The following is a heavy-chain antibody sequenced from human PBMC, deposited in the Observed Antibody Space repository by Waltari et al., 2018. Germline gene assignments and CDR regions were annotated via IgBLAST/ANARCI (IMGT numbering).Heavy chain of an antibody. D-gene: IGHD5-12*01. CDR1: GGSFSGYY. CDR3: ARARGTSPSRKKNSGYLVYYGMDV. J-gene: IGHJ6*02. Sequence: QVQLQQWGAGLLKPSETLSLTCAVYGGSFSGYYWSWIRQPPGKGLEWIGEINHSGRPKYNPSLKRRVTRSEDTSKNQVSLKLSSVTAADTAVYYCARARGTSPSRKKNSGYLVYYGMDVWGQGTTVTVSS. CDR2: INHSGRP. V-gene: IGHV4-34*01.